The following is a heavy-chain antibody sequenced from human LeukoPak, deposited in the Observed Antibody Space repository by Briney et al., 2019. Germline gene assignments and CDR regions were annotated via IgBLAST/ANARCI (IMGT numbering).Heavy chain of an antibody. CDR2: ISSSGSTI. CDR3: ARADPIAAAADY. Sequence: GGSLRLSCAASGFTFSNYNMNWVRQAPGKGLEWVSYISSSGSTIYYADSVKGRFTISRDNAKNSLYLQMNSLRAEDTAVYYCARADPIAAAADYWGQGTLVTVSS. CDR1: GFTFSNYN. J-gene: IGHJ4*02. V-gene: IGHV3-48*04. D-gene: IGHD6-13*01.